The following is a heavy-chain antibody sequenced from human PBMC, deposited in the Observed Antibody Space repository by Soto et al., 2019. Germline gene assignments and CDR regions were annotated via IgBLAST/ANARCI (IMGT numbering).Heavy chain of an antibody. V-gene: IGHV4-4*07. CDR3: AGIGEDVYYGMDV. CDR2: IYARGST. Sequence: PSETLSLTCTVSGGSISSYYWNWIRQPAGKGLEWIGRIYARGSTNYNPSLKSRVTMLVDTSENEFSLKLNSVTAADTAVYYCAGIGEDVYYGMDVWGQGTTVTSP. D-gene: IGHD2-21*01. CDR1: GGSISSYY. J-gene: IGHJ6*02.